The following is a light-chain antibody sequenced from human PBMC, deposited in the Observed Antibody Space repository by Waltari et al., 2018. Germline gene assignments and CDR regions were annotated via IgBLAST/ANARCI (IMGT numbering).Light chain of an antibody. Sequence: DIQMTQSPSTLSASIGETVTITCRAGQEIGVSLAWYQQKPGNAPKILISRASHLEEGVPSRFSGSGSGMDFALTITRLQPDDSATYHCLQFYTYAYTFGRGTRLEIK. V-gene: IGKV1-5*03. CDR1: QEIGVS. CDR2: RAS. CDR3: LQFYTYAYT. J-gene: IGKJ2*01.